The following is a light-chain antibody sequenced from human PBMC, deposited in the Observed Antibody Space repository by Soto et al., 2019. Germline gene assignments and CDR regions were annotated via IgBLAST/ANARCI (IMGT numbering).Light chain of an antibody. CDR2: GAS. V-gene: IGKV3-15*01. Sequence: EIVMTQSPATLSVSPGERATLSCRASQSINSNLAWYQQKPGQTPRLLIYGASARATGTPARFSGSGSGTEFTLTINNLQSEDFALYFCHLYNKWPPRYTFGQGTKLEIK. J-gene: IGKJ2*01. CDR1: QSINSN. CDR3: HLYNKWPPRYT.